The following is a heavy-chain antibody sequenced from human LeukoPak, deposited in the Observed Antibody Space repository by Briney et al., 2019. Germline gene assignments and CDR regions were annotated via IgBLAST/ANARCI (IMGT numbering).Heavy chain of an antibody. CDR3: ARVGTYETFDY. D-gene: IGHD3-22*01. V-gene: IGHV3-48*02. CDR1: GFTFSSYS. J-gene: IGHJ4*02. Sequence: GGSLRLSCVASGFTFSSYSLTWVRQAPGKGLEWISYISNSFYGQSTTMDYADSVKGRFTVSRDNAKKSLYLQMNSLRDEDTAVYYCARVGTYETFDYWGQGTLVTVSS. CDR2: ISNSFYGQSTTM.